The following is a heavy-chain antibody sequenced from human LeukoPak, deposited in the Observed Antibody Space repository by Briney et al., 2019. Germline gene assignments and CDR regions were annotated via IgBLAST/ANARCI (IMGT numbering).Heavy chain of an antibody. J-gene: IGHJ3*02. V-gene: IGHV1-18*01. Sequence: PSVNVSCXPSVYTFTSYCISGVRQAPAQGLEGMEWISAYKGNTHHAQKLQGRVTMTTDTSKSTVYMELRSLRSDDTAVYYCARDEYSSRPTTNAFDIWGKGTMVSVSS. D-gene: IGHD6-13*01. CDR2: ISAYKGNT. CDR3: ARDEYSSRPTTNAFDI. CDR1: VYTFTSYC.